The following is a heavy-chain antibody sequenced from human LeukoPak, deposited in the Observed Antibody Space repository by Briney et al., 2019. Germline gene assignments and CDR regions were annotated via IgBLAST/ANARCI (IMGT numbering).Heavy chain of an antibody. D-gene: IGHD3-22*01. CDR3: ARGTFPAAGYYDSSFVREFDY. V-gene: IGHV4-34*01. J-gene: IGHJ4*02. CDR1: GGSISSYY. CDR2: INHSGST. Sequence: SETLSLTCTVSGGSISSYYWSWIRQPPGKGLEWIWEINHSGSTNYNPSLKSRVTISVDTSKNQFSLKLSSVTAADTAVYYCARGTFPAAGYYDSSFVREFDYWGQGTLVTVSS.